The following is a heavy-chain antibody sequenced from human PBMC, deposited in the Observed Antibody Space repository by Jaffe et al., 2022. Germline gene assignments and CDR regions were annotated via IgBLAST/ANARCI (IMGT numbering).Heavy chain of an antibody. V-gene: IGHV4-38-2*01. D-gene: IGHD4-17*01. CDR3: ATTTTVVTPGNWFDP. CDR2: IYHSGST. Sequence: QVQLQESGPGLVKPSETLSLTCAVSGYSISSGYYWGWIRQPPGKGLEWIGSIYHSGSTYYNPSLKSRVTISVDTSKNQFSLKLSSVTAADTAVYYCATTTTVVTPGNWFDPWGQGTLVTVSS. CDR1: GYSISSGYY. J-gene: IGHJ5*02.